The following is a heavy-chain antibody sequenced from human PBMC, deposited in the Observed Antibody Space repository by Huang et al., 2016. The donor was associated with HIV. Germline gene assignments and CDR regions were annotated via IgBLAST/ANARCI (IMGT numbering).Heavy chain of an antibody. D-gene: IGHD3-10*01. Sequence: EMQLVQSGGGMVKHGGSLRRCGGASGFSFSSYTLKWARQTPDQVREWVSTIRSSGSSIYDADFVKGKGRLTVSRDNAKNSLYLQIKSLRAEDSAVYYCATVGWNSGSDAFYFDYWGQGTLVTVSS. CDR2: IRSSGSSI. V-gene: IGHV3-21*02. CDR3: ATVGWNSGSDAFYFDY. CDR1: GFSFSSYT. J-gene: IGHJ4*02.